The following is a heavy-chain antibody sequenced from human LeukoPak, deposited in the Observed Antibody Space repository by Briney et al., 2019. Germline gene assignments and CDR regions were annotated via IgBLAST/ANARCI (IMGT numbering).Heavy chain of an antibody. CDR1: GFTFSSYS. J-gene: IGHJ4*02. CDR2: ISTSSSYI. CDR3: ARGSAYSSGWYTGFDY. V-gene: IGHV3-21*01. D-gene: IGHD6-19*01. Sequence: KPGESLRLSCAASGFTFSSYSMNWVRQAPGKGLEWVSSISTSSSYIYYADSVKGRFTISRDNAKKSVCLQMNSLRAEDTAVYYCARGSAYSSGWYTGFDYWGQGSLVTVSS.